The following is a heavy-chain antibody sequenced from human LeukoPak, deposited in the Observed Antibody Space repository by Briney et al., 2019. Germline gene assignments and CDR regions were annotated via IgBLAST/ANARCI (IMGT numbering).Heavy chain of an antibody. CDR1: GFTFSDHY. J-gene: IGHJ4*02. V-gene: IGHV3-15*01. CDR3: HTDWVSY. D-gene: IGHD3-16*01. Sequence: GGSLRLSCAASGFTFSDHYMDWVRQAPGEGLEWVGRIRSKTDGGTTDYAAPVKGRFTISRDESKNMLYLQMNSLKTEDTAVYYCHTDWVSYWGQGTLVTVSS. CDR2: IRSKTDGGTT.